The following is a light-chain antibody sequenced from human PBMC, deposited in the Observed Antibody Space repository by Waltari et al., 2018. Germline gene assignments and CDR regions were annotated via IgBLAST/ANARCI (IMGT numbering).Light chain of an antibody. Sequence: DIVMTQSPDSLALSLGERATINCKSSQSVLYSSDNKNYLAWYQQKPGQPPELLIYWASTRESGVPDRFSGSGSGTDFTLTISSLQAEDVAVYYCQQYYSTPPTFGRGPRWKSN. CDR3: QQYYSTPPT. CDR1: QSVLYSSDNKNY. CDR2: WAS. J-gene: IGKJ1*01. V-gene: IGKV4-1*01.